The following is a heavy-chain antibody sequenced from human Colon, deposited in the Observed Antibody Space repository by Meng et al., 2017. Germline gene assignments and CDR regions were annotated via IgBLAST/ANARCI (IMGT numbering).Heavy chain of an antibody. J-gene: IGHJ5*02. D-gene: IGHD6-19*01. CDR3: VRSSGWVKTGFDP. CDR2: IGHSGFT. CDR1: GGSISTSGYH. V-gene: IGHV4-39*01. Sequence: QVQLQESGPGLVKPSEALSLTCSVSGGSISTSGYHWGWIRQPPGKGLEWIGSIGHSGFTYYTPSLKSRVTVSIDTSRNQFSLWLTSVTAADTAVYYCVRSSGWVKTGFDPWGQGTLVTVSS.